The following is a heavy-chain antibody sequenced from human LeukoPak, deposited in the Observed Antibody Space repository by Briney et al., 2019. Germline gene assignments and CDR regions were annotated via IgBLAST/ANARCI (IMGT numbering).Heavy chain of an antibody. Sequence: GGSLRLSCVGSGFMFSDYYMSWIRQAPGKGLEWVSYISNDSVDKYYVDSVRGRFTISRDNAKKSMYLQMSGLRVKDTAVYYCARRDWVSGAVRAFDIWGQGTMVTVSS. V-gene: IGHV3-11*04. D-gene: IGHD3-3*01. CDR2: ISNDSVDK. J-gene: IGHJ3*02. CDR1: GFMFSDYY. CDR3: ARRDWVSGAVRAFDI.